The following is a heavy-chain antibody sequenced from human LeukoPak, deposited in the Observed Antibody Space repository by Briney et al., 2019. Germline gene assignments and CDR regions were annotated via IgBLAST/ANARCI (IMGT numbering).Heavy chain of an antibody. CDR3: ARGYDFWSGYDWFDP. J-gene: IGHJ5*02. CDR1: GYTFISTD. CDR2: VNPNSGNT. V-gene: IGHV1-8*01. D-gene: IGHD3-3*01. Sequence: ASVKVSCKASGYTFISTDIHWVRQATGQGLEWMGWVNPNSGNTGYAQKFQGRVTMTRNTSISTAYMELSSLRSEDTAVYYCARGYDFWSGYDWFDPWGQGTLVTVSS.